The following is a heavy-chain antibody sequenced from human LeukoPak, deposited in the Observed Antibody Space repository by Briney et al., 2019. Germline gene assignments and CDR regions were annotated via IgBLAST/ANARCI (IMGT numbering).Heavy chain of an antibody. J-gene: IGHJ4*02. V-gene: IGHV1-69*04. D-gene: IGHD1-20*01. Sequence: ASVKVSCKASGGTFSTYAINWVRQAPGQGLEWTGRIIPMIGTANYAQKFQGRVTTTADKSTSSAYMELSSLRSEDTAVYYCARRVTGDWGQGTLVTVSS. CDR3: ARRVTGD. CDR2: IIPMIGTA. CDR1: GGTFSTYA.